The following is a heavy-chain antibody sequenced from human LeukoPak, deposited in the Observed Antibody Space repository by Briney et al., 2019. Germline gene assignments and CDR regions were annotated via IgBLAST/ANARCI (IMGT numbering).Heavy chain of an antibody. CDR2: ISWNSGSI. V-gene: IGHV3-9*01. CDR3: AKDLVGALDAFDI. D-gene: IGHD1-26*01. J-gene: IGHJ3*02. CDR1: GFTFSSYA. Sequence: PGGSLRLSCAASGFTFSSYAMSWVRQAPGKGLEWVSGISWNSGSIGYADSVKGRFTISRDNAKNSLYLQMNSLRAEDTALYYCAKDLVGALDAFDIWGQGTMVTVSS.